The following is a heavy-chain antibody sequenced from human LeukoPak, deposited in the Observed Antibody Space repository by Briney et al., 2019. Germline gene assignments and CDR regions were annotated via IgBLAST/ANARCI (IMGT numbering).Heavy chain of an antibody. J-gene: IGHJ4*02. Sequence: GESLKISCKGSGYSFTSYWIGWVRQMPGKGLEWMGIIYPGDSDTRYSPSFQGQVTISADKSISTAYLRWSSLKASDTAMYYCARGLTPRRHDYGDHTIDYWGQGTLVTVSS. CDR3: ARGLTPRRHDYGDHTIDY. CDR2: IYPGDSDT. V-gene: IGHV5-51*01. CDR1: GYSFTSYW. D-gene: IGHD4-17*01.